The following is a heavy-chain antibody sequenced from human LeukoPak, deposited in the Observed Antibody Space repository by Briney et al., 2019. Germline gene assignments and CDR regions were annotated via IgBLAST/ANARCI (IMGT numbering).Heavy chain of an antibody. CDR1: GFTFSTFA. CDR2: IFPSGGEI. J-gene: IGHJ4*02. CDR3: AKSGVRGVIIGPCFDY. V-gene: IGHV3-23*01. D-gene: IGHD3-10*01. Sequence: GGSLRLSCAASGFTFSTFAMIWVRQPPGKGLEWVSSIFPSGGEIHYADSVRGRFTISRDNSKNTLYLQMNSLRAEDTAVYYCAKSGVRGVIIGPCFDYWGQGTLVTVSS.